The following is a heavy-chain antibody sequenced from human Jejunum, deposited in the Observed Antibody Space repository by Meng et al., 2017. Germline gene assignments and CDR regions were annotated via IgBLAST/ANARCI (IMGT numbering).Heavy chain of an antibody. Sequence: GESLKISCAASGFTFSDHYMDWVRQAPGKGLEWIGRLRNKANSYTTEYAASVKGRFTISPDDSKNSLYLQMNSLKTADTAVYYCGRSYGGRISHYGIDVWGQGTTVTVSS. V-gene: IGHV3-72*01. CDR3: GRSYGGRISHYGIDV. CDR1: GFTFSDHY. J-gene: IGHJ6*02. CDR2: LRNKANSYTT. D-gene: IGHD4-23*01.